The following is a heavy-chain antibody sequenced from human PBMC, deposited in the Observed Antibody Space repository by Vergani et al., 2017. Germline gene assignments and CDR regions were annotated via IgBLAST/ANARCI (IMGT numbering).Heavy chain of an antibody. CDR3: ARGTPLSSSDFDWRPQGDWFDP. CDR2: IYYSGST. V-gene: IGHV4-59*01. Sequence: QVQLQESGPGLVKPSETLSLTCTVSGGSISSYYWSWIRQPPGKGLEWIGYIYYSGSTNYNPSLKSRVTISVDTSKNQFSLKLSSVTAADTAVYYCARGTPLSSSDFDWRPQGDWFDPWGQGTLVTVSS. J-gene: IGHJ5*02. CDR1: GGSISSYY. D-gene: IGHD3-9*01.